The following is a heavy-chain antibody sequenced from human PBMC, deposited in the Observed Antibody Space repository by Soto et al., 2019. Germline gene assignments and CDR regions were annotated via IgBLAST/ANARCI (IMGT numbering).Heavy chain of an antibody. Sequence: ASVNVSCKSSGYTFTNYYIHWVRQGPGQGPECMGIISPRDGGTSNAQKFQGRLTMTADTSTSTLYMKLSSLTSEDTAVYYCARGRLFSSSSRGLGYYGMDDWGHGTTVTVSS. J-gene: IGHJ6*02. D-gene: IGHD6-6*01. CDR2: ISPRDGGT. CDR1: GYTFTNYY. CDR3: ARGRLFSSSSRGLGYYGMDD. V-gene: IGHV1-46*01.